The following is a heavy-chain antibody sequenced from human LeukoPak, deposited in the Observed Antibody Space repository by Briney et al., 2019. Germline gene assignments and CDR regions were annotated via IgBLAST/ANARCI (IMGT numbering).Heavy chain of an antibody. CDR3: ARVRARGPPYNWFDP. Sequence: GASVKVSCKASGYTFTSYGISWVRQAPGQGLEWMGWISAYNGNTNYAQKLQGRVTMTTDTSTSTAYMELRSLRSDDTAVYYCARVRARGPPYNWFDPWGQGTLVTVSS. V-gene: IGHV1-18*01. CDR2: ISAYNGNT. CDR1: GYTFTSYG. J-gene: IGHJ5*02. D-gene: IGHD3/OR15-3a*01.